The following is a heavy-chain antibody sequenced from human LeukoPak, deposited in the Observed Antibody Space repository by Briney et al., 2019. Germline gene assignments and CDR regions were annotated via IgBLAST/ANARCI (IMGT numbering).Heavy chain of an antibody. D-gene: IGHD2-15*01. Sequence: PGGSLRLSCAASEFTFSSYAMHWVRQAPGKGLEWVAVISYDGSNKYYADSVKGRFTISRDNSKNTLYLQVNSLRAEDTAVYYCARDNRYCSGGSCPPEYFQHWGQGTLVTVSS. CDR3: ARDNRYCSGGSCPPEYFQH. V-gene: IGHV3-30*04. J-gene: IGHJ1*01. CDR1: EFTFSSYA. CDR2: ISYDGSNK.